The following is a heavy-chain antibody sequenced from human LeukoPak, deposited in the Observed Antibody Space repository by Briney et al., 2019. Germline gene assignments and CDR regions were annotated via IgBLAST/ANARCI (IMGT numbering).Heavy chain of an antibody. CDR2: MNPNSGST. Sequence: ASVKVSCKASGFTFTDYDINWVRQASGQGLEWLGWMNPNSGSTGYAQKFQGRVTMTGNTSIGTAYMELSSLRSEDTAVHYCARAYYSGSGSHYLYYFDYWGQGALVTVST. J-gene: IGHJ4*02. V-gene: IGHV1-8*01. CDR1: GFTFTDYD. D-gene: IGHD3-10*01. CDR3: ARAYYSGSGSHYLYYFDY.